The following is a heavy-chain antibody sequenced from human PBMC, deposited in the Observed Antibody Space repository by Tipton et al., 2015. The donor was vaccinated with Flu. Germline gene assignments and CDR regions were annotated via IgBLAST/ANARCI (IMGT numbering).Heavy chain of an antibody. J-gene: IGHJ4*02. Sequence: TLSLTCTVSGGSISGYYWSWIRQPPGKGLEWIAYIYYSGSTNYNPSLKSRVTISVDTSKNQFSLKLSSVTAADTAVYYCARDRPPVYWGQGTLVTVSS. CDR2: IYYSGST. CDR1: GGSISGYY. V-gene: IGHV4-59*12. CDR3: ARDRPPVY.